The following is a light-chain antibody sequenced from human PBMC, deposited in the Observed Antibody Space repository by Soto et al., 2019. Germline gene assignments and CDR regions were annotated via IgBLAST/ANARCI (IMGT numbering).Light chain of an antibody. CDR3: SSYTSSSTLI. Sequence: QSALTQPASVSGSPGKSITISCTGTSSDVGGYNYVSWYQQHPGKAPKLMIYDVVNRPSGVSNRFSGSKSGNTASLTIFGLQAEDEADYYCSSYTSSSTLIFGGGTKLTVL. CDR1: SSDVGGYNY. V-gene: IGLV2-14*01. CDR2: DVV. J-gene: IGLJ2*01.